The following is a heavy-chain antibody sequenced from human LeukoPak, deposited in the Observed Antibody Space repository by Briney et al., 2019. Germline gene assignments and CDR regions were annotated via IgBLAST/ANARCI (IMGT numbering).Heavy chain of an antibody. J-gene: IGHJ4*02. D-gene: IGHD3-3*01. CDR1: GFTFNNYN. CDR2: ISSGSTTI. V-gene: IGHV3-48*01. Sequence: GGSLRLSCAASGFTFNNYNINWVRQAPGKGLEWVSYISSGSTTIYYADSVKGRFTISRDNAKNSLYLQMNSLRAEDTAVYYCASYYDFWSGYCTYYFDYWGQGTLVTVSS. CDR3: ASYYDFWSGYCTYYFDY.